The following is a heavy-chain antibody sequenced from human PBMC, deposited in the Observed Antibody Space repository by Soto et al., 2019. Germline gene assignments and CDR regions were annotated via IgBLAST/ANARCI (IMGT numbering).Heavy chain of an antibody. CDR1: GFTFSSYD. D-gene: IGHD2-2*01. Sequence: PGGSLRLSCAASGFTFSSYDMHWVRQATGKGLEWVSAIGTAGDTYYPGSVKGRFTISRENAKNSLYLQMNSLRAGDTAVYYCARGASTSSGDYYGMDVWGQGTTVTVSS. J-gene: IGHJ6*02. CDR3: ARGASTSSGDYYGMDV. CDR2: IGTAGDT. V-gene: IGHV3-13*01.